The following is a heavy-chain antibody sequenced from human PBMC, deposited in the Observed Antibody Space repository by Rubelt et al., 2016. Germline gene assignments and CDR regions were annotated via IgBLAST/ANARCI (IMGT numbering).Heavy chain of an antibody. CDR3: ARVGRVTLYYYYGMDV. D-gene: IGHD2-21*02. J-gene: IGHJ6*02. V-gene: IGHV1-69*04. CDR1: GGTFSSYA. Sequence: KASGGTFSSYAISWVRQAPGQGLEWMGRIIPILGIANYAQKFQGRVTMTRNTSISTAYMELSSLRSEDTAVYYCARVGRVTLYYYYGMDVWGQGTTVIVSS. CDR2: IIPILGIA.